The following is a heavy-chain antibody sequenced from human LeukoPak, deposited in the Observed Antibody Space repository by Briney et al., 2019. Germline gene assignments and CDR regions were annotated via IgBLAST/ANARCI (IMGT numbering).Heavy chain of an antibody. CDR1: GGTFSSYA. V-gene: IGHV1-69*13. CDR3: ARGWLVRRAALFGYYYYGMDV. Sequence: SVKVSFKASGGTFSSYAISWVRQAPGQGLEWMGGIIPIFGTANYAQKFQGRVTITADESTSTAYMELSSLRSEDTAVYYCARGWLVRRAALFGYYYYGMDVWGQGTTVTVSS. CDR2: IIPIFGTA. J-gene: IGHJ6*02. D-gene: IGHD6-19*01.